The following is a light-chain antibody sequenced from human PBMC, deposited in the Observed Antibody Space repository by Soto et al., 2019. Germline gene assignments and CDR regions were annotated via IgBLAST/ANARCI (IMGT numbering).Light chain of an antibody. CDR2: AAS. CDR3: QQLPSYPWT. J-gene: IGKJ1*01. Sequence: DIQLTQSPSFLSASVGDRVTITCRASQAISSYLAWFQQRPGKAPKVLIYAASTLQSGVPSRFSGSGSGTAFTLTIRSLQPEDFATDFWQQLPSYPWTFGQGTKVEIK. CDR1: QAISSY. V-gene: IGKV1-9*01.